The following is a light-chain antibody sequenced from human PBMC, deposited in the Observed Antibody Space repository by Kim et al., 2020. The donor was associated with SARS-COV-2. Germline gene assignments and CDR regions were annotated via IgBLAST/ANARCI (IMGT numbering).Light chain of an antibody. CDR2: GKN. CDR3: NSRDSNDNVV. J-gene: IGLJ2*01. CDR1: SLRSYY. Sequence: VALGQTVRITCQGASLRSYYASWYQQKPVQAPRLVIYGKNNRPSVIPDRFSGSSSGNTASLTITGTQAGDEADYYCNSRDSNDNVVFGGGTQLTVL. V-gene: IGLV3-19*01.